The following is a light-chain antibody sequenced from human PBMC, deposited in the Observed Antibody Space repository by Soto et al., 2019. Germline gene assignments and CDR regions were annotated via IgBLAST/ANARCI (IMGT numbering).Light chain of an antibody. V-gene: IGKV1-27*01. CDR3: QKYESAPLT. J-gene: IGKJ4*01. Sequence: DIQMTQSPSSLSASVGDRVTIPCRASQGINSYLAWYQQKPGKVPKLLIHAASTLQSGVPSRFSGGGSGTDFTLTIRSLQPEDVATYYCQKYESAPLTFGGGTKVDIK. CDR1: QGINSY. CDR2: AAS.